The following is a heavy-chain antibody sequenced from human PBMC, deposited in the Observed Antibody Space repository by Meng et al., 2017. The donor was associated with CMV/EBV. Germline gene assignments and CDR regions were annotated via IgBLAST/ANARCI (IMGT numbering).Heavy chain of an antibody. J-gene: IGHJ4*02. CDR3: ARAPPGTRWGSEDYFDY. D-gene: IGHD7-27*01. CDR1: FTFSSYA. Sequence: FTFSSYAMHWVRQAPGQGLEWVAVISYDGSNKSYADSVKGRFTISRDNSKNTLYLQMNSLRAEDTAVYYCARAPPGTRWGSEDYFDYWGQGTLVTVSS. CDR2: ISYDGSNK. V-gene: IGHV3-30*04.